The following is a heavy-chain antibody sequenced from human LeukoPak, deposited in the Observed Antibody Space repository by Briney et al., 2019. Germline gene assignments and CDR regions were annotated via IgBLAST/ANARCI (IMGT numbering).Heavy chain of an antibody. CDR3: ARRASTERGHSYGLDY. V-gene: IGHV3-21*01. D-gene: IGHD5-18*01. CDR2: ISFSGNYI. CDR1: GFTFSGSA. J-gene: IGHJ4*02. Sequence: GGSLRLSCAASGFTFSGSAMHWVRQAPGKGLEWVSSISFSGNYIYYADSVRGRITLSRDNAKNSLFLQMNSLRAEDTAVYYCARRASTERGHSYGLDYWGQGTLVTVSS.